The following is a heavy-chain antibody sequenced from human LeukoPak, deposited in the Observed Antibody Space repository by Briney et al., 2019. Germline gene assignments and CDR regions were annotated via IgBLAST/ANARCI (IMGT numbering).Heavy chain of an antibody. CDR2: ITNSGSTT. J-gene: IGHJ3*02. Sequence: QPGGSLRLSCIVSGFTSSIFEMNWVRQAPAKGLEWVSYITNSGSTTDYADSVKGRFTISRDNAKNSLYLQMSSLRAEDTAVYYCVRGGGPSYKYNAFDIWGQGTMVTVSS. CDR1: GFTSSIFE. D-gene: IGHD2-15*01. V-gene: IGHV3-48*03. CDR3: VRGGGPSYKYNAFDI.